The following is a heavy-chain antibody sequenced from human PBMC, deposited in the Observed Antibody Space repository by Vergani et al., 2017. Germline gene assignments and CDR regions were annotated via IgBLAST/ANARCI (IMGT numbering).Heavy chain of an antibody. Sequence: QVQLVESGGGVVQPGRSLRLSCAASGFTFSSYGMHWVRQAPGKGLEWVAVISYDGSNKYYADSVKGRFTISRDNSKNTLYLQMNSLRAEDTAVYYCARGRFTLDFWSGQYKYHFDYWGQGTLVTVSS. J-gene: IGHJ4*02. V-gene: IGHV3-30*03. CDR2: ISYDGSNK. CDR1: GFTFSSYG. D-gene: IGHD3-3*01. CDR3: ARGRFTLDFWSGQYKYHFDY.